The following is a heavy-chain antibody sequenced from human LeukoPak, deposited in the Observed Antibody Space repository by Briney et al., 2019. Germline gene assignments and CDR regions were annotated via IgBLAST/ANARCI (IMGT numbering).Heavy chain of an antibody. CDR2: IYDSGNT. CDR3: ARDFSPVAIRGAFDY. CDR1: GGSISSYY. V-gene: IGHV4-59*08. Sequence: SETLSLTCTVSGGSISSYYWSWIRQPPGKGLEWIGYIYDSGNTNNNPSLKSRVTISVDTSKNQFSLKLSSVTAADTAVYYCARDFSPVAIRGAFDYWGQGTLVTVSS. D-gene: IGHD2-2*01. J-gene: IGHJ4*02.